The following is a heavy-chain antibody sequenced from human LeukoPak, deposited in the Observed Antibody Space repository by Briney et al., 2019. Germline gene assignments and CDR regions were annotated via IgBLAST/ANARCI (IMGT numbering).Heavy chain of an antibody. V-gene: IGHV4-39*07. CDR3: ARVLRYCSGGNCYSGGLGYMDV. Sequence: PSETLSLTCTVSGGSISSNSYYWGWIRQPPGKGLEWIGSIYYSGSTYYNPSLKSRVTISVEMSKNQFSLKLSSVTAADTAVYYCARVLRYCSGGNCYSGGLGYMDVWGKGTTVTISS. J-gene: IGHJ6*03. CDR2: IYYSGST. CDR1: GGSISSNSYY. D-gene: IGHD2-15*01.